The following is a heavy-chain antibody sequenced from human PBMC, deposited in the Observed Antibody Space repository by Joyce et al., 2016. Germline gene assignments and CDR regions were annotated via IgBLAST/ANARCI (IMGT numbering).Heavy chain of an antibody. CDR1: EFAFSSHA. CDR3: TRSSRTGYTAGWPDFDY. V-gene: IGHV3-30*03. D-gene: IGHD2-2*02. CDR2: MSYDGSHQ. J-gene: IGHJ4*02. Sequence: QVPLLASGGGVAQPGRSLRLSCAASEFAFSSHAMHWVRQAPGKGLEWVAVMSYDGSHQYYADSVRGRFTISRDNSQNTLYLKMNSLRVEDTAVYYCTRSSRTGYTAGWPDFDYWGQGTLVTVSS.